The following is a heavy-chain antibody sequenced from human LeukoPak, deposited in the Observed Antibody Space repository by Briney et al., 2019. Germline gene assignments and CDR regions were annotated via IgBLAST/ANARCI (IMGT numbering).Heavy chain of an antibody. J-gene: IGHJ3*02. CDR2: IYYTGST. CDR1: GGSSSSSSYY. Sequence: SETLSLTCTVSGGSSSSSSYYWDWIRQPPGKGLEWIGTIYYTGSTYYNPSLKSRATISVDTSKNQFSLKLSSVTAADTAVYYCARGRMWIQLWLLGGGSENKLFDIWGQGTMVTVSS. CDR3: ARGRMWIQLWLLGGGSENKLFDI. D-gene: IGHD5-18*01. V-gene: IGHV4-39*07.